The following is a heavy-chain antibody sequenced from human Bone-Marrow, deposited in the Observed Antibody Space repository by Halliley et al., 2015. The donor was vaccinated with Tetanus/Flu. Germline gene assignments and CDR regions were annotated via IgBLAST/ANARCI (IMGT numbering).Heavy chain of an antibody. J-gene: IGHJ4*02. CDR2: YHSGTT. D-gene: IGHD3-3*01. V-gene: IGHV4-4*02. Sequence: YHSGTTNYNPSLKSRLTISVDKSKNEFPLELNSVTAADTAIYYCARGNDFWSGYYTVGTYDYWGQGTLVTVSS. CDR3: ARGNDFWSGYYTVGTYDY.